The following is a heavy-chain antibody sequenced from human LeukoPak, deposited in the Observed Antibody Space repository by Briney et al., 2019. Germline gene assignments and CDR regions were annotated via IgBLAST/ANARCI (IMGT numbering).Heavy chain of an antibody. CDR1: GGSISSYY. D-gene: IGHD1-26*01. J-gene: IGHJ4*02. CDR2: IYYSGST. Sequence: PSETLSLTCTVSGGSISSYYWSWIRQPPGKGLEWIGYIYYSGSTNYNPSLKSRVTISVDTSENQFSLKLSSVTAADTAVYYCARDLGANFYYFDYWGQGTLVTVSS. CDR3: ARDLGANFYYFDY. V-gene: IGHV4-59*01.